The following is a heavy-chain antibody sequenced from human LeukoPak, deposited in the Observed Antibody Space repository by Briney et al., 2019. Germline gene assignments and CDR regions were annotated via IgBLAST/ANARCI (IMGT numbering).Heavy chain of an antibody. D-gene: IGHD2-2*01. CDR1: GYSFTSYW. Sequence: GESLKISCKGSGYSFTSYWIGWVRQMPGKGLEWMGIIYPGDSDTRYSPSFQGQVTTSADKSISTAYLQWSSLKASDTAMYYCARLWSEDDIVVVPAALYYYMDGWGKGTTVTVSS. V-gene: IGHV5-51*01. CDR2: IYPGDSDT. J-gene: IGHJ6*03. CDR3: ARLWSEDDIVVVPAALYYYMDG.